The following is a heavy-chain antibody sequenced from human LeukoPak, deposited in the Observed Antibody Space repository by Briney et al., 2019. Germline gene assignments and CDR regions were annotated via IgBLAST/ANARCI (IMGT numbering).Heavy chain of an antibody. CDR2: IYYTGST. Sequence: SETLSLTCTVSGGSISSYYWSWIRQPPGKGLEWIGYIYYTGSTNYNPSLKSRVTISVDTSKDQFSLKLTSMTSADTAVYYCARGLAWGYGPFDPWGQGTLVTVSS. V-gene: IGHV4-59*01. CDR1: GGSISSYY. D-gene: IGHD3-16*01. J-gene: IGHJ5*02. CDR3: ARGLAWGYGPFDP.